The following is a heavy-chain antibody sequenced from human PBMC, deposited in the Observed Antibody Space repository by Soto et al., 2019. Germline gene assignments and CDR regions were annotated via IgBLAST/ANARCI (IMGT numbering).Heavy chain of an antibody. J-gene: IGHJ6*02. CDR1: SGSISSSNW. CDR3: AIITGGEDYYYGMDV. CDR2: IYHSGST. V-gene: IGHV4-4*02. Sequence: SETLSLTCAVSSGSISSSNWWSWVRQPPGKGLEWIGDIYHSGSTNYNPSLKSRVTISVDTSKNQFSLKLSSVTAADTAVYYCAIITGGEDYYYGMDVWGQGTTVTVSS. D-gene: IGHD3-16*01.